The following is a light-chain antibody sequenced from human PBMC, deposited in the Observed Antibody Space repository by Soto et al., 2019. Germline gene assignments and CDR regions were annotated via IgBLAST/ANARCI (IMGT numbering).Light chain of an antibody. CDR3: SSSTSSSTRM. CDR2: EVS. Sequence: QSALTQPASVSGSPGQSITISCTGTSSDVGGYNYVSWYQQHPGKAPKLMIYEVSNRPSGVSNRFSGSKSGNTASLTLSGLHAEDEADDYCSSSTSSSTRMFGGGTKLTVL. CDR1: SSDVGGYNY. J-gene: IGLJ3*02. V-gene: IGLV2-14*01.